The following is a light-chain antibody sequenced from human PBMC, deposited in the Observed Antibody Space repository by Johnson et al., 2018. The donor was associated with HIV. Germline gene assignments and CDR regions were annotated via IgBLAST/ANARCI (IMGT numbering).Light chain of an antibody. Sequence: QSVLTQPPSVSAAPGQKVTISCSGSSSNIGNNYVSWYQQLPGTAPKLLIYENNKRPSWIPDRFSGSKSGTSATLGITGIHTGDEADYYCGTWDSSLNTGYVFGTGTKVTVL. J-gene: IGLJ1*01. CDR2: ENN. CDR1: SSNIGNNY. CDR3: GTWDSSLNTGYV. V-gene: IGLV1-51*02.